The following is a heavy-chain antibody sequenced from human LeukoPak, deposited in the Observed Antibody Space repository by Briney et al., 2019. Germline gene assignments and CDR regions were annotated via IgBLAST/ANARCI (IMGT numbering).Heavy chain of an antibody. D-gene: IGHD1-20*01. CDR1: GYTLTELS. Sequence: ASVKVSCKVSGYTLTELSMHWVRQAPGKGLEWMGGFDPEDGETIYAQKFQGRVTMTEDTSTDTAYKELSSLRSEDTAVYYCAKGPNNNWNDSPFDWGQGTLVTVSS. V-gene: IGHV1-24*01. CDR2: FDPEDGET. CDR3: AKGPNNNWNDSPFD. J-gene: IGHJ4*02.